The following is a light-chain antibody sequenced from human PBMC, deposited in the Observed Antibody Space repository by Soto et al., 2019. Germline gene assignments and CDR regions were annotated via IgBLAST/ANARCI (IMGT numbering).Light chain of an antibody. CDR3: ASWDDSLNGPV. CDR2: TNT. Sequence: QSVLTQPPSASGTPGQRVTISCSGSSSNVGGNPVNWYQHVPTTAPKLLIYTNTQRPSGVPDRFSGSKSGTSASLAISGLQSEDEADYYCASWDDSLNGPVXGTGTNSPS. CDR1: SSNVGGNP. J-gene: IGLJ1*01. V-gene: IGLV1-44*01.